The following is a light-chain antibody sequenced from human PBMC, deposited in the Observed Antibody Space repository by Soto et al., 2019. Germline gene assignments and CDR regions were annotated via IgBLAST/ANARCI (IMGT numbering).Light chain of an antibody. J-gene: IGKJ1*01. Sequence: DIQMTQSPSILSASVGDRVTITCRASQSINNWLAWYQQKPGKAPRLLIYEAFSLESGVPSRFGGSGSGAEFSLTISSLQPDDFATYYCQQYNSFIWTFGQGTKVDIK. V-gene: IGKV1-5*03. CDR2: EAF. CDR1: QSINNW. CDR3: QQYNSFIWT.